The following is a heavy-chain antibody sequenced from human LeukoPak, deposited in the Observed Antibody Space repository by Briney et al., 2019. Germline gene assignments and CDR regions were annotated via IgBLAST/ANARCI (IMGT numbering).Heavy chain of an antibody. V-gene: IGHV1-18*01. CDR1: GYTFTSYG. CDR2: ISTYNGNT. J-gene: IGHJ4*02. Sequence: GASVKVSCKASGYTFTSYGVSWVRQAPGQGLEWMGWISTYNGNTNYAQKLQGRVTMTTDTSTSTAYMELRSLRSDDTAVYYCARGWVRYSSSWYFPDWWGQGTLVTVSS. D-gene: IGHD6-13*01. CDR3: ARGWVRYSSSWYFPDW.